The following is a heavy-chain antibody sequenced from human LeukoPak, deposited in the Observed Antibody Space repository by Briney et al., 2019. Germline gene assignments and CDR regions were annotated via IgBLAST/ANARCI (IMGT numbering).Heavy chain of an antibody. D-gene: IGHD1-26*01. V-gene: IGHV4-38-2*02. CDR2: IYHSGGT. CDR3: AREYLEISGSSLFDY. CDR1: GYSISSGYY. Sequence: SETLSLTCTVSGYSISSGYYWGWIRQPPGKGLEWIGSIYHSGGTYYNPSLKSRVTISVDTSKNQFSLKLSSVTAADTAVYYCAREYLEISGSSLFDYWGQGTLVTVSS. J-gene: IGHJ4*02.